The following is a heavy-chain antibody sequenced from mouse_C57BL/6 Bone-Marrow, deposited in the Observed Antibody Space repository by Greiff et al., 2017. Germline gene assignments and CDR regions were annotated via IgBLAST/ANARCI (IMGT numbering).Heavy chain of an antibody. CDR1: GYTFTDHT. Sequence: VKLQQSDAELVKPGASVKISCKVSGYTFTDHTIHWMKQRPEQGLEWIGYIYPRDGSTKYNEKFKGKATLTADKSSSTAYMQLNSLTSEDSAVYFCARSGYYGSSPCAMDYWGQGTSVTVSS. J-gene: IGHJ4*01. D-gene: IGHD1-1*01. CDR2: IYPRDGST. CDR3: ARSGYYGSSPCAMDY. V-gene: IGHV1-78*01.